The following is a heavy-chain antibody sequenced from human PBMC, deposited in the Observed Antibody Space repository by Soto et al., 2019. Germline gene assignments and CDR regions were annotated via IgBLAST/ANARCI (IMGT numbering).Heavy chain of an antibody. CDR2: ISYGGGTT. D-gene: IGHD3-22*01. CDR1: ELKYSNYG. J-gene: IGHJ4*02. Sequence: GGSLRLSCAACELKYSNYGISWVHQAPGKGLEWVSAISYGGGTTYYADSVKGRFTISRDNSKNTLYLQMNSLRAEDTAVYYCAKNPGYYYDSTGYHFDYWGQGTLVTVSS. CDR3: AKNPGYYYDSTGYHFDY. V-gene: IGHV3-23*01.